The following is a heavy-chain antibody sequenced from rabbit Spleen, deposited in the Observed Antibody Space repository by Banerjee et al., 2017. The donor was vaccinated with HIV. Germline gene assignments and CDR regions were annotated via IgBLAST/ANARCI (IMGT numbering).Heavy chain of an antibody. CDR3: VRGASSSGYYSL. CDR2: IVPIFGVT. CDR1: GFSFSGSYY. Sequence: QEQLEESGGGLVQPEGSLTLACTASGFSFSGSYYMCWVRQAPGKGLEWIGYIVPIFGVTYYANWVNGRFTISSQNAQNTLYLQLNSLTAADTATYFCVRGASSSGYYSLWGPGTLVTVS. J-gene: IGHJ4*01. V-gene: IGHV1S45*01. D-gene: IGHD1-1*01.